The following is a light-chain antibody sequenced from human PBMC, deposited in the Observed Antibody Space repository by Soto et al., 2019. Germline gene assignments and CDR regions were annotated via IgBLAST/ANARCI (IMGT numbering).Light chain of an antibody. J-gene: IGKJ1*01. V-gene: IGKV3-20*01. CDR2: GVS. Sequence: EIVLTQSPDTLSLSPGQRATLSCRASQSVRSDYFAWYQQKPGQAPRVIIFGVSTRATGVPDRFSGSGSGTDFTLTIDRLEPEDFATYYCQQYGSSPRAFGQGTKV. CDR1: QSVRSDY. CDR3: QQYGSSPRA.